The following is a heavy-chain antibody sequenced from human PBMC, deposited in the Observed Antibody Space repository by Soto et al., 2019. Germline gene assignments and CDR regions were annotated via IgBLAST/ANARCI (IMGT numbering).Heavy chain of an antibody. V-gene: IGHV1-69*01. CDR2: IIGMFGSA. Sequence: QVQMVQSGAEVKRPGSSVKVSCKASGDTFSRYAISWVRQAPGQGLEWVGGIIGMFGSAHYAQKFQGRVMITADEATSTAYMELSSLRSEDTAVYYCAREPNYYHDSEGYWFFDYWGQGTPVTVSS. CDR3: AREPNYYHDSEGYWFFDY. J-gene: IGHJ4*02. CDR1: GDTFSRYA. D-gene: IGHD2-15*01.